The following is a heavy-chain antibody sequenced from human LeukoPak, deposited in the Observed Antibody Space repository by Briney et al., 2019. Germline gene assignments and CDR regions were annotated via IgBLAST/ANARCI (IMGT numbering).Heavy chain of an antibody. V-gene: IGHV3-23*01. CDR3: AKLGGDHKYYYYYMDV. CDR2: ISGSGGST. CDR1: GFTFSSYA. D-gene: IGHD2-21*02. Sequence: GGSLRLSCAASGFTFSSYAMSWVRQAPGKGLEWVSAISGSGGSTYYADSVKGRFTISRDNSKHTLYLQMNSVRAEDTAVYYCAKLGGDHKYYYYYMDVWGKGTTVTASS. J-gene: IGHJ6*03.